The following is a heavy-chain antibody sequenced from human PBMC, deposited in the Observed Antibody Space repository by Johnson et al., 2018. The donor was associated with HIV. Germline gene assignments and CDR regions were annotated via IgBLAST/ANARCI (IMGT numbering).Heavy chain of an antibody. CDR3: ARDGVWGVRTGAFDN. CDR1: GFTFSSYA. J-gene: IGHJ6*02. CDR2: ISGSGGST. D-gene: IGHD2-8*01. V-gene: IGHV3-23*04. Sequence: VLLVESGGGLVQPGGSLRLSCAASGFTFSSYAMSWVRQAPGTGLEWVSAISGSGGSTYYPGSVKGRFTISRDNSKNTLYLQMKSLRAEDTAVYHCARDGVWGVRTGAFDNRGQGHTVTRSS.